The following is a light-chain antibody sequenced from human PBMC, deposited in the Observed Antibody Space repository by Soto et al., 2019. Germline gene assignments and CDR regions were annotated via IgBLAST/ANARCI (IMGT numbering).Light chain of an antibody. Sequence: EIVLTQSPDTLSLSPGARATLSCRASQSVSSSFFAWYQKKPGQAPRLLIYAASNRATDIPDRFSGSGSGTDFTLTISRLEPEDFALYYCQQYGSSPWTFGQGTKVDIK. CDR2: AAS. CDR1: QSVSSSF. J-gene: IGKJ1*01. CDR3: QQYGSSPWT. V-gene: IGKV3-20*01.